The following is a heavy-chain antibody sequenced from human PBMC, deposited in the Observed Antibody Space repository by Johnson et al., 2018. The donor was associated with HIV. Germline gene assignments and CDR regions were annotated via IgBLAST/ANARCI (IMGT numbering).Heavy chain of an antibody. CDR3: ATEGGTGAFDI. CDR1: GFTFSSYW. CDR2: INSDGSST. Sequence: VQLVESGGGLVQPGGSLRLSCAASGFTFSSYWMHWVRQAPGKGLVWVSRINSDGSSTSYSDSVRGRFTISRDISKNTLFLQMNSLRHEDTAVYYCATEGGTGAFDIWGQGTMVTVSS. D-gene: IGHD2-15*01. V-gene: IGHV3-74*02. J-gene: IGHJ3*02.